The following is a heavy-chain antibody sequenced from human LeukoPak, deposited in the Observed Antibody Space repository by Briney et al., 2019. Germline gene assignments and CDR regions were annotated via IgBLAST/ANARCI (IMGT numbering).Heavy chain of an antibody. CDR1: GFTFDDYA. CDR2: ISWNSGSI. J-gene: IGHJ4*02. V-gene: IGHV3-9*03. D-gene: IGHD1-14*01. CDR3: AKDMGPTGGPYYYFDY. Sequence: GRSLRLSCAASGFTFDDYAMHWFRQAPGKGLEWVSGISWNSGSIGYADSVKGRFTISRDNAKNSLYLQMNSLRAEDMALYYCAKDMGPTGGPYYYFDYWGQGTLVTVSS.